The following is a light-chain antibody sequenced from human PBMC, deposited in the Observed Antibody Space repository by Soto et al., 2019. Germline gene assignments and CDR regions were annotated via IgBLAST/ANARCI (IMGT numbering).Light chain of an antibody. Sequence: DVQMTQSPSSLSASVGDRVTITCRASQGINSWLAWYQQKSEKAPKSLMYAASSLQTGVPSRFSGSGSGTDFTLAISNLQPEDSATYFCQQYIIYPLTFGGGTKVEIK. J-gene: IGKJ4*02. CDR3: QQYIIYPLT. CDR1: QGINSW. CDR2: AAS. V-gene: IGKV1D-16*01.